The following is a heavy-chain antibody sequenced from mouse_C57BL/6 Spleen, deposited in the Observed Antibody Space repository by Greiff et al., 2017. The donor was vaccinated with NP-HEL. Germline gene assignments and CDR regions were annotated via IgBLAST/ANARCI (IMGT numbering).Heavy chain of an antibody. CDR2: INPSSGYT. CDR3: ARDYSKGSYYFDY. J-gene: IGHJ2*01. V-gene: IGHV1-4*01. Sequence: VQVVESGAELARPGASVKMSCKASGYTFTSYTMHWVKQRPGQGLEWIGYINPSSGYTKYNQKFKDKATLTADKSSSTAYMQLSSLTSEDSAVYYCARDYSKGSYYFDYWGQGTTLTVSS. CDR1: GYTFTSYT. D-gene: IGHD2-5*01.